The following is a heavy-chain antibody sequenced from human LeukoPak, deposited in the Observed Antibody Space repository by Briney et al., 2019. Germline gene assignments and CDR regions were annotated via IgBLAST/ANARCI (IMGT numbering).Heavy chain of an antibody. CDR1: GFTFSSYA. CDR2: ISYDGSNK. Sequence: GGSLRLSCAASGFTFSSYAMHWVRQAPGKGLEWVAVISYDGSNKYYADSVKGRFTISRDNSKSTLYLQMNSLRAEDTAVYYCAKDYDILTGYYPIDYWGQGTLVTVSS. CDR3: AKDYDILTGYYPIDY. V-gene: IGHV3-30-3*02. D-gene: IGHD3-9*01. J-gene: IGHJ4*02.